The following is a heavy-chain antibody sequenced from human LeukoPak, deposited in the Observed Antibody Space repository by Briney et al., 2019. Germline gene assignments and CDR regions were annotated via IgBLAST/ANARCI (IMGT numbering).Heavy chain of an antibody. J-gene: IGHJ4*02. D-gene: IGHD6-13*01. CDR3: ARDYPAAGNIGYYLDY. CDR2: ISSDGSRK. CDR1: GFSFSTYS. V-gene: IGHV3-30*04. Sequence: SGGSLPLSCAASGFSFSTYSMHWIRQAPGKGLEWVAIISSDGSRKYYGDSVKGRFTISRDNSESTLYLQMNSLRTEDTAVYFCARDYPAAGNIGYYLDYWGQGILVTASP.